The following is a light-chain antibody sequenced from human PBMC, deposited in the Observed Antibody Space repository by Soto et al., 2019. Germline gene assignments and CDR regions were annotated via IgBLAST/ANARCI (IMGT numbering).Light chain of an antibody. J-gene: IGKJ4*01. V-gene: IGKV3-11*01. CDR1: QSVSHY. CDR3: QQRTIWPPA. CDR2: NAS. Sequence: EVVLTQSPATLSLSPGERATLSCRASQSVSHYLAWYQQRPGQPPRLHIYNASKRATGIPGRFSGSGSETDFTLTVSSLEPEDFGVYYCQQRTIWPPAFGGGTRVEVK.